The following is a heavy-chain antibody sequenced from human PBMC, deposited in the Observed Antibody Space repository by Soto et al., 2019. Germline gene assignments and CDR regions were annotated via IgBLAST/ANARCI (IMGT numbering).Heavy chain of an antibody. V-gene: IGHV3-23*01. CDR2: ISGSGGST. Sequence: PGGSLRLSCAASGFTFSSYAMIWVRQAPGKGLEWVSAISGSGGSTYYADSVKGRFTISRDNSKNTLYLQMNSLRAEDTAVYYCAKRSSDGYSLRIWGQGTMVTVSS. D-gene: IGHD5-18*01. CDR1: GFTFSSYA. CDR3: AKRSSDGYSLRI. J-gene: IGHJ3*02.